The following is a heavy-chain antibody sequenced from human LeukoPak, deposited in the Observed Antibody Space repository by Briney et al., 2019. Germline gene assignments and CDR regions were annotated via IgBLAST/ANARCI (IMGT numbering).Heavy chain of an antibody. J-gene: IGHJ4*02. CDR1: GFTFSTYS. CDR3: ALGGFDY. V-gene: IGHV3-48*01. CDR2: ISSGSNTI. Sequence: GGSLRLSCAASGFTFSTYSMNWVRQAPGKGLEWVSFISSGSNTIFYVDSVKGRFTISRDNSKNTLYLQMNSLRAEDTAVYYCALGGFDYWGQGTLVTVSS.